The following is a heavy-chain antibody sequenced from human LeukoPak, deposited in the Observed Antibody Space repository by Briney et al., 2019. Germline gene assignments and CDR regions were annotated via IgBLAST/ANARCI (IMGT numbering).Heavy chain of an antibody. D-gene: IGHD5-24*01. CDR3: ARVSRRWLQLYYFDY. Sequence: SETLSLTCTVSGGSISSYYWSWIRQPPGKGLEWIGYIYYSGSTNYNPSLKRRVTISVDTSKNQFSLKLSSVTAADTAVYYCARVSRRWLQLYYFDYWGQGTLATVSS. J-gene: IGHJ4*02. V-gene: IGHV4-59*01. CDR2: IYYSGST. CDR1: GGSISSYY.